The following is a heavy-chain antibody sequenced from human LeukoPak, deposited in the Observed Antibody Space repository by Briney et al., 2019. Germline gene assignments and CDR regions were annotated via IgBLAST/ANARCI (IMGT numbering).Heavy chain of an antibody. Sequence: PGRSLGLSCAASGFTFSSYTMHWVRQAPGKGLEWVAVISYDGSNKYYADSVKGRFTISRDNSKNTLYLQMNSLRAEDTAVYYCAREIGGVVVPAASPSYGMDVWGQGTTVTVSS. CDR2: ISYDGSNK. CDR1: GFTFSSYT. J-gene: IGHJ6*02. V-gene: IGHV3-30-3*01. D-gene: IGHD2-2*01. CDR3: AREIGGVVVPAASPSYGMDV.